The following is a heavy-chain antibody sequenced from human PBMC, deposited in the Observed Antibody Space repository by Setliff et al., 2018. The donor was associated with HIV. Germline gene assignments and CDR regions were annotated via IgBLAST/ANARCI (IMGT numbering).Heavy chain of an antibody. D-gene: IGHD5-12*01. Sequence: SETLSLTCTVSGGSMNSHYWSWIRQSPGRGLEWIGYIYYSVSTKYNPSLKSRVSMSIDTSKNQFSLKMSSVTAADTAVYYCARLWLRGPPTWGQGTMVTVSS. J-gene: IGHJ3*01. V-gene: IGHV4-59*11. CDR2: IYYSVST. CDR3: ARLWLRGPPT. CDR1: GGSMNSHY.